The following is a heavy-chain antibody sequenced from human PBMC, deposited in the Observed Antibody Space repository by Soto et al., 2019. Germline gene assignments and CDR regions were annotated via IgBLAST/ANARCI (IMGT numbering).Heavy chain of an antibody. V-gene: IGHV3-23*01. D-gene: IGHD3-3*01. CDR3: ATTLYDFWSGYYTATTPFDY. CDR1: GFTFSGYA. CDR2: ISGSGGST. J-gene: IGHJ4*02. Sequence: AGGSLRLSCAASGFTFSGYAMSWVRQAPGKGLEWVSAISGSGGSTYYADSVKGRFTISRDNSKNTLYLQMNSLRAEDTAVYYCATTLYDFWSGYYTATTPFDYWGQGTLVTVSS.